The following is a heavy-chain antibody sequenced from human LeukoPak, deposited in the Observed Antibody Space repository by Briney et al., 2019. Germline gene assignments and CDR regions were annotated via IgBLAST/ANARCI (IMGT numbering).Heavy chain of an antibody. CDR1: GYTFNSYG. Sequence: ASVKVSCKASGYTFNSYGISWVRQAPGQGLEWMGWINPNSGGTNYAQKFQGRVTMTRDTSINTAYMELSRLRSDDTAVYYCASSITMIVVVTPAPNFDYWGQGTLVTVSS. J-gene: IGHJ4*02. D-gene: IGHD3-22*01. CDR2: INPNSGGT. V-gene: IGHV1-2*02. CDR3: ASSITMIVVVTPAPNFDY.